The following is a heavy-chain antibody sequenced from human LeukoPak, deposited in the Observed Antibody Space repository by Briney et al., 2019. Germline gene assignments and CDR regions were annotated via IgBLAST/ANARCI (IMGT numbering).Heavy chain of an antibody. CDR3: ARPYYYGSGSYYRYYYYMDV. V-gene: IGHV4-39*01. J-gene: IGHJ6*03. CDR1: GGSISSSSYY. CDR2: IYYSGST. Sequence: SETLSLTYTVSGGSISSSSYYWGWIRQPPGKGLEWIGSIYYSGSTYYNPSLKSRVTISVDTSKNQFSLKLSSVTAADTAVYYCARPYYYGSGSYYRYYYYMDVWGEGTTVTVSS. D-gene: IGHD3-10*01.